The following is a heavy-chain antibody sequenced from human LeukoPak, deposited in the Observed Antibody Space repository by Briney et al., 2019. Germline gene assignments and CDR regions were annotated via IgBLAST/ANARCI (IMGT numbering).Heavy chain of an antibody. CDR1: GFTFSSYE. V-gene: IGHV3-48*03. CDR3: ARLYSSSWDY. D-gene: IGHD6-13*01. Sequence: GGSLRLSCAASGFTFSSYEMNWVRQAPGRGLEWVSYISSSGSTIYYADSVKGRFTISRDNAKNSLYLQMNSLRAEDTAVYYCARLYSSSWDYWGQGTLVTVSS. J-gene: IGHJ4*02. CDR2: ISSSGSTI.